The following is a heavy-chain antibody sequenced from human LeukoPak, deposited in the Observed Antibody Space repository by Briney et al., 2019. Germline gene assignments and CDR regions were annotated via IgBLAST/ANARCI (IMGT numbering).Heavy chain of an antibody. V-gene: IGHV3-33*06. Sequence: GGSLRLSCAASGFTFGSNIMHWVRQAPGKGLERVAGIWYDGSRKHYADSAEGRFSISRDNSKNTLDLQMNSLRAEDTAVYYCAKDKWEDRGNYYHYFDYWGQGTLVTVSS. CDR2: IWYDGSRK. CDR1: GFTFGSNI. CDR3: AKDKWEDRGNYYHYFDY. D-gene: IGHD1-26*01. J-gene: IGHJ4*02.